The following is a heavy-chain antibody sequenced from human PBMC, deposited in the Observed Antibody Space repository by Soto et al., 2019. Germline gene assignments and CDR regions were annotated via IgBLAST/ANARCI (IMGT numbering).Heavy chain of an antibody. J-gene: IGHJ6*02. CDR2: ISYDGSNK. Sequence: QVQLVESGGGVVQPGRSLRLSCAASGFTFSSYAMHWVRQAPGKGLEWVAVISYDGSNKYYADSVKGRFTISRDNSKNTLYLQMNSLRAEDTAVYYCARGNVLRFFDWLFPMDVWGQGTTVTVS. V-gene: IGHV3-30-3*01. CDR3: ARGNVLRFFDWLFPMDV. D-gene: IGHD3-9*01. CDR1: GFTFSSYA.